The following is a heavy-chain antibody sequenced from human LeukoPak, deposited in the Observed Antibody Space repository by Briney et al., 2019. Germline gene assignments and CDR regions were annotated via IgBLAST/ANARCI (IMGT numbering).Heavy chain of an antibody. CDR2: IYYSGST. D-gene: IGHD2-2*02. V-gene: IGHV4-31*03. Sequence: SQTLSLTCTVSGGSISSGGYYWSWIRQHPGTGLEWIGYIYYSGSTYYNPSLKSRVTISVDTSKSQFSLKLSSVTAADTAVYYCARLAKYQLLYAGMYNWFDPWGQGTLVTVSS. J-gene: IGHJ5*02. CDR3: ARLAKYQLLYAGMYNWFDP. CDR1: GGSISSGGYY.